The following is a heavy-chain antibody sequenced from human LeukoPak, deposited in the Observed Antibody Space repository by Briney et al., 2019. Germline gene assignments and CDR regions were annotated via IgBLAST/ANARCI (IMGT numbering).Heavy chain of an antibody. CDR1: GGSVSGYY. V-gene: IGHV4-59*08. J-gene: IGHJ4*02. CDR2: IFYSGTT. Sequence: SETLSLTCTVSGGSVSGYYWSWIRRSPGKGLEWIGYIFYSGTTLYSPSLKSRVTMSVYTSENQFSLKLTSVTAADTAVYYCARHDVVPVIRRGFDFWGQGILVTVSS. CDR3: ARHDVVPVIRRGFDF. D-gene: IGHD2-21*02.